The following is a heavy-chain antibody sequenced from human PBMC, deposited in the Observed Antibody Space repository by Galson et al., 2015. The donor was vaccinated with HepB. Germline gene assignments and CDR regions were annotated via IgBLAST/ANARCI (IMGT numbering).Heavy chain of an antibody. CDR3: ARTIVATITVWFDP. CDR2: IIPILGIA. J-gene: IGHJ5*02. Sequence: SVKVFCKASGGTFSSYAISWVRQAPGQGLEWMGRIIPILGIANYAQKFQGRVTITADKSTSTAYMELSSLRSEDTAVYYCARTIVATITVWFDPWGQGTLVTVSS. D-gene: IGHD5-12*01. V-gene: IGHV1-69*04. CDR1: GGTFSSYA.